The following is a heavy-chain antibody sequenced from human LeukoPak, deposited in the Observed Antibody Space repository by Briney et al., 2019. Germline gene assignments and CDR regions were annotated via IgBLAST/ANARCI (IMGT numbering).Heavy chain of an antibody. J-gene: IGHJ4*02. D-gene: IGHD4-17*01. V-gene: IGHV3-48*03. Sequence: GGSLRLSCVVSGFIFSNYAMTWVRQAPGKGLEWVSYISSSGSTIYYADSVKGRFTISRDNAKNSLYLQMNSLRAEDTAVYYCARHDYGDFHYWGQGTLVTVSS. CDR2: ISSSGSTI. CDR1: GFIFSNYA. CDR3: ARHDYGDFHY.